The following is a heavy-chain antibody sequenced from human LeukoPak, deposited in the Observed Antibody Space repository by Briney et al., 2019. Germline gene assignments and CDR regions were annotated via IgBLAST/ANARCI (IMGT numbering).Heavy chain of an antibody. V-gene: IGHV4-59*01. CDR3: ARWGYIYVY. D-gene: IGHD5-24*01. CDR1: GGSMSSNY. Sequence: PSETLSLTCTVSGGSMSSNYWSWNGQPPGKGLEWIGYIYYSGSSNYNPSLKSRVSISVDASKNQFSLRLNSVTAADTAVYYCARWGYIYVYWGQGILVTVSS. J-gene: IGHJ4*02. CDR2: IYYSGSS.